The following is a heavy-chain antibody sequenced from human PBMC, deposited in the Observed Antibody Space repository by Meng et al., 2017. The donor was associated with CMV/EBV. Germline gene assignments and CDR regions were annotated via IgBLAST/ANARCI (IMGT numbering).Heavy chain of an antibody. J-gene: IGHJ5*02. CDR1: GFTFSSYA. D-gene: IGHD2-2*03. Sequence: GGSLRLSCAASGFTFSSYAMHWVRQAPGKGLEWVAGISYDGSNKYYADSVKGRFTISRDNSKNTLYLQMNSLRAEATAVYYCARDLCGYCSSTPIDPWGQGTLVTVSS. V-gene: IGHV3-30-3*01. CDR3: ARDLCGYCSSTPIDP. CDR2: ISYDGSNK.